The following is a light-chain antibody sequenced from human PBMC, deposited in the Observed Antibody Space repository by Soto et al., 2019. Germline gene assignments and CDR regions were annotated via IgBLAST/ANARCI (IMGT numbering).Light chain of an antibody. Sequence: EIVLTQSPVTLSLSPGERATLSCRASQSVSSSYLAWYQQKPGQAPRLLIEGASSRATGIPDKFSGSGSGTDFTLTISRLEPEDFAVYYCQLYGSSITFGGGTKVEIK. V-gene: IGKV3-20*01. CDR1: QSVSSSY. J-gene: IGKJ4*01. CDR3: QLYGSSIT. CDR2: GAS.